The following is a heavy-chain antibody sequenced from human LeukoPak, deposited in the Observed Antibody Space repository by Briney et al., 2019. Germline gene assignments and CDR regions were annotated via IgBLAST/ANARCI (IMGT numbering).Heavy chain of an antibody. J-gene: IGHJ4*02. V-gene: IGHV3-23*01. CDR3: AEAMGYSSSWYGEFDY. Sequence: PGGSLRLSCAASGITFSSYAMSWVRQAPGKGLEWVSGISGSGRSTFYADSVKGRFTISRDNSKNTLYLQMNSLRAADTAVYYCAEAMGYSSSWYGEFDYWGQGTLVTVSS. CDR1: GITFSSYA. D-gene: IGHD6-13*01. CDR2: ISGSGRST.